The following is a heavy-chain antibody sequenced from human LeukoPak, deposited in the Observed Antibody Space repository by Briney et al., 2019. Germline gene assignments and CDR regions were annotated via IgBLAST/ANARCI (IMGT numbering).Heavy chain of an antibody. V-gene: IGHV1-8*01. CDR3: ARHSSGWSDAFDI. J-gene: IGHJ3*02. CDR1: GYTFTSYD. Sequence: ASVKVSCKASGYTFTSYDINWMRQATGQGLEWMGWMNPNSGNTGYAQKFQGRATMTRNTSISTAYMELSSLRSEDTAVYYCARHSSGWSDAFDIWGQGTMVTVSS. CDR2: MNPNSGNT. D-gene: IGHD6-19*01.